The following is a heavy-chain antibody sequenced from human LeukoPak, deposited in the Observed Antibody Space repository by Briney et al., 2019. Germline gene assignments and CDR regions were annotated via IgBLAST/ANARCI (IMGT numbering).Heavy chain of an antibody. CDR2: IIPILGIA. V-gene: IGHV1-69*04. D-gene: IGHD6-19*01. J-gene: IGHJ5*02. CDR3: ATHARSSGWVNWFDP. CDR1: GGTFSSYA. Sequence: SVKVSCKASGGTFSSYAISWVRQAPGQGLEWMGRIIPILGIANYAQKFQGRVTITADKSTSTAYMELSGLRSEDTAVYYCATHARSSGWVNWFDPWGQGTLVTVSS.